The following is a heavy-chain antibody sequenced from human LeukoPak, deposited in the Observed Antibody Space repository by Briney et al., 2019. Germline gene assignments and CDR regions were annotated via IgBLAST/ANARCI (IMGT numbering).Heavy chain of an antibody. CDR2: IHYSGST. J-gene: IGHJ5*02. V-gene: IGHV4-59*01. Sequence: PSETLSLTCTVSGGSISSYYWSWIRQPPGKGLEWIGYIHYSGSTNYNPSLKSRVTISVDTSKNQFSLKLSSVTAADTAVYYCVRDYGSRYNWFDPWGQGTLVTVSS. D-gene: IGHD3-10*01. CDR3: VRDYGSRYNWFDP. CDR1: GGSISSYY.